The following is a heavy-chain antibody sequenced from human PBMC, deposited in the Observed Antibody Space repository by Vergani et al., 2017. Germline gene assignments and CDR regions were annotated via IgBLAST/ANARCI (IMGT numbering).Heavy chain of an antibody. V-gene: IGHV3-33*01. CDR2: IWYDGSNK. CDR1: GFTFSSYG. Sequence: QVHLVESGGGVVQPGRSLRLSCAASGFTFSSYGMHWVRQAPGKGLEWVAVIWYDGSNKYYADSVKGRFTISRDNSKNTLYLQMNSLRDEDTAVYYCARGRYQLLYDLALHGPLNFDYWGQGTLVTVSS. CDR3: ARGRYQLLYDLALHGPLNFDY. J-gene: IGHJ4*02. D-gene: IGHD2-2*02.